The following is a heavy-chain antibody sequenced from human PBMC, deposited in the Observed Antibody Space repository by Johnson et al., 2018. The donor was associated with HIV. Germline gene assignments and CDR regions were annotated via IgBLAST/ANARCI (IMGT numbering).Heavy chain of an antibody. J-gene: IGHJ3*01. CDR3: ARVRSGRENAFDV. D-gene: IGHD1-26*01. V-gene: IGHV3-13*01. CDR2: IGTAGDT. Sequence: VQLVESGGGLVQPGGSLRLSCAASGFTFSSYDMHWVRQATGKGLEWVSAIGTAGDTYYPGSVKGRFTISRDNSKNTLYLQMNSLRTDDTAVYYCARVRSGRENAFDVWGQGTMVTVSP. CDR1: GFTFSSYD.